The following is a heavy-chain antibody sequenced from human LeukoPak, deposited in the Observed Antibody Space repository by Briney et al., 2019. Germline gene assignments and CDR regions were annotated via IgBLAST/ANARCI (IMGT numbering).Heavy chain of an antibody. CDR3: ARGPVGDTAMVGHFDY. Sequence: PSETLSLTCAVYGGSFSGYYWTWIRQPPGKGLEWIGEINHSGSTNYNPSLKSRVTISVDTSKNQFSLKLSSVTAADTAVYYCARGPVGDTAMVGHFDYWGQGTLVTVSS. D-gene: IGHD5-18*01. J-gene: IGHJ4*02. CDR1: GGSFSGYY. V-gene: IGHV4-34*01. CDR2: INHSGST.